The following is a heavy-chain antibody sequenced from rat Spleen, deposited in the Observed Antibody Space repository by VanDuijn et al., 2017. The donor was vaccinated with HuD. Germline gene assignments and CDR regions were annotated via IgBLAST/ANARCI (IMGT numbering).Heavy chain of an antibody. CDR2: ITNSGGTT. CDR1: GFTFNNYW. D-gene: IGHD1-4*01. CDR3: TRHDYPGVTTNWFVY. Sequence: EVQLVESGGGLVQPGRSLKLSCLASGFTFNNYWMTWIRQAPGKGLEWVASITNSGGTTNYPDSLKGRFTISRDNAKSTLYLQMNSLRSEDTATYYCTRHDYPGVTTNWFVYWGQGTLVTVSS. J-gene: IGHJ3*01. V-gene: IGHV5-31*01.